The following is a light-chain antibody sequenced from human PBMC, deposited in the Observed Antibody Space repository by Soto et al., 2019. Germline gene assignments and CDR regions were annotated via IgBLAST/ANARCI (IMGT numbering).Light chain of an antibody. CDR1: SSDVGGYNY. CDR3: SSYAGSNNVV. V-gene: IGLV2-8*01. Sequence: QSALTQPPSASGSPGQSVTISCTGTSSDVGGYNYVSWYQQHPGKAPKLMIYEVSKRPSGVPDRFSGSKSANTASLTVSGLQAEDEADDYCSSYAGSNNVVFGGGTKLTVL. CDR2: EVS. J-gene: IGLJ2*01.